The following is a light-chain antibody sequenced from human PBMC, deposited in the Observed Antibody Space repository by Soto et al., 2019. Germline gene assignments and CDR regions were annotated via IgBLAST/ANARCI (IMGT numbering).Light chain of an antibody. CDR3: QQSYSTPRT. CDR1: QSISSD. J-gene: IGKJ1*01. Sequence: DIQMTQSPSSLSASVGDRVTITCRASQSISSDLNWYQQKPGKAPKLLIYAASSLQSGVPSRFSGSGSGTDFTLTISILQPEDFATYYCQQSYSTPRTFGQGTKVDI. CDR2: AAS. V-gene: IGKV1-39*01.